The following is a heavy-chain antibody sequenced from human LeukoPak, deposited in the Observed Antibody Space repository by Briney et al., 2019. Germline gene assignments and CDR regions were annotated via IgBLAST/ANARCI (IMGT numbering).Heavy chain of an antibody. CDR2: ISGSGGST. J-gene: IGHJ4*02. V-gene: IGHV3-23*01. CDR3: ASDYYYGSGSYYNGVNLFDY. Sequence: GGSLRLSCAASGFTFSSYWMSWVRQAPGKGLEWVSAISGSGGSTYYADSVKGRFTISRDNSKNTLYLQMNSLRAEDTAVYYCASDYYYGSGSYYNGVNLFDYWGQGTLVTVSS. D-gene: IGHD3-10*01. CDR1: GFTFSSYW.